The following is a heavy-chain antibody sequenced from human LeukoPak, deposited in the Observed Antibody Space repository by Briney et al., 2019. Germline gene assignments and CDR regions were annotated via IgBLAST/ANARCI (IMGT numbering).Heavy chain of an antibody. CDR3: AREPTTVLTVPYYFDD. D-gene: IGHD4-23*01. CDR1: GGPFSGYC. Sequence: PSETLSLTCAVSGGPFSGYCSSWIRQPPGKSLEWIGEINDRGITNYNPSLKSRVTISVDTSRNQFSLKLTSVTAADTAVYYCAREPTTVLTVPYYFDDWGQGTLVTVSS. CDR2: INDRGIT. J-gene: IGHJ4*02. V-gene: IGHV4-34*01.